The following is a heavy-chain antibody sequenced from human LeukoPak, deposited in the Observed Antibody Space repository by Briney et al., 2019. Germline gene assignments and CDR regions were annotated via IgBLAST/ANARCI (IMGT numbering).Heavy chain of an antibody. Sequence: PSETLSLTCTVSGGSISSRYWSWIRQLPGKGLEWIGYIYYSGSTNYNPSLTGRVTISVDTSKNQFSLKQSSVTAADTAVYYCARGRQDYWYYMDFWGKGTTVTVSS. CDR3: ARGRQDYWYYMDF. V-gene: IGHV4-59*11. CDR1: GGSISSRY. CDR2: IYYSGST. J-gene: IGHJ6*03.